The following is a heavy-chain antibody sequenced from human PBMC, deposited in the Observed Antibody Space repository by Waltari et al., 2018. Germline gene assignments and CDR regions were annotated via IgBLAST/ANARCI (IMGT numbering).Heavy chain of an antibody. D-gene: IGHD4-4*01. Sequence: QLQLQESGPGLVKPSETLSLTCTVSGGSISSRSYYWGWIRQPPGKGLEWIGSIYYSGRTYYNPSLKSRVTISVDTSKNQFSLKLSSVTAADTAVYYCAGYSNYATPGDNWFDPWGQGTLVTVSS. CDR3: AGYSNYATPGDNWFDP. V-gene: IGHV4-39*07. J-gene: IGHJ5*02. CDR1: GGSISSRSYY. CDR2: IYYSGRT.